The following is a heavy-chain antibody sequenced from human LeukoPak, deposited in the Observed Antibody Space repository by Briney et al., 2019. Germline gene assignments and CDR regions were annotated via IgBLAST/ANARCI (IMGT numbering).Heavy chain of an antibody. CDR1: GLTVSSNH. J-gene: IGHJ4*02. D-gene: IGHD1-1*01. CDR2: IYSGDST. Sequence: PGGSLRLSCAASGLTVSSNHMSWVRQAPGKGLEWVSAIYSGDSTYYADSVKGRFTISRDDSKSALYLQMKSLRAEDTAVYYCARGLVYLAGHFDCWGQGTLVIVSP. V-gene: IGHV3-53*01. CDR3: ARGLVYLAGHFDC.